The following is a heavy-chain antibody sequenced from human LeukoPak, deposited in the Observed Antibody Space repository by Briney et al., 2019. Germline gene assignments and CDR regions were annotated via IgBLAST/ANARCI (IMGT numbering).Heavy chain of an antibody. CDR1: GGSISSYY. V-gene: IGHV4-59*01. CDR2: IYYSGTT. D-gene: IGHD3-3*01. J-gene: IGHJ6*02. Sequence: ESGPTLVKPSETLSLTCTVSGGSISSYYWSWTRQPPGKGLEWIGYIYYSGTTNYSPSLKSRVTISVDTSKNQFSLKLSSVTAADTAVYYCARGNDFGSNYGMDVWGQGTTVTVS. CDR3: ARGNDFGSNYGMDV.